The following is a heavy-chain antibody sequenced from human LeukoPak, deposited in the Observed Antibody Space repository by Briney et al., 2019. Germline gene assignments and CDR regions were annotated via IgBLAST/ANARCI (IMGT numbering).Heavy chain of an antibody. V-gene: IGHV3-64*01. J-gene: IGHJ3*02. Sequence: PGGSLRLSCAASGFTFSSYAMHWVRQAPGKGLEYVSAISSNGGSTYYANSVKGRFTISRDNSKNTLYLQMGSLRAEDMAVYYCARTKIAAAARGAFDIWGQGTMVTVSS. CDR1: GFTFSSYA. CDR3: ARTKIAAAARGAFDI. CDR2: ISSNGGST. D-gene: IGHD6-13*01.